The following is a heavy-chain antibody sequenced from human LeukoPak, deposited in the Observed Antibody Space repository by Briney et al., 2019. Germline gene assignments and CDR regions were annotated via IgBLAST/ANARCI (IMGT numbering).Heavy chain of an antibody. V-gene: IGHV3-7*01. D-gene: IGHD6-19*01. CDR2: IKQDGSEK. CDR1: GFTFSSYW. Sequence: GGSLRLSCAASGFTFSSYWMTWVRQAPGKGLEWVANIKQDGSEKYYVDSVKGRFTISRDNAKNSLYLQMNTLRAEDTAVYYCVREDNVVPDNSGWYFGDAFDIWGQGTMVTVSS. CDR3: VREDNVVPDNSGWYFGDAFDI. J-gene: IGHJ3*02.